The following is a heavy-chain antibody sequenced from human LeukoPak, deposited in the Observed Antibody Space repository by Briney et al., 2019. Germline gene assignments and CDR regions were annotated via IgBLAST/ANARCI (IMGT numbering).Heavy chain of an antibody. D-gene: IGHD3-10*01. V-gene: IGHV1-2*02. CDR3: ARVYYYGSGSFFGFDP. CDR1: GYTFTGYY. Sequence: ASVKVSCKASGYTFTGYYMHWVRQAPGQGLEWMGWINPNSGGTNYAQKFQGRVTMTRDTSISTAYMELSRLRSDDTAVYYCARVYYYGSGSFFGFDPWGQGTLVTVSS. CDR2: INPNSGGT. J-gene: IGHJ5*02.